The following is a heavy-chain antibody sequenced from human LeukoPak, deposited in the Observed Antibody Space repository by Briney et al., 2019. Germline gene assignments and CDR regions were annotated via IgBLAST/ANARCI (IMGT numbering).Heavy chain of an antibody. CDR2: ISGSGGST. CDR3: AKDGVGYVSSGYYFPYDY. J-gene: IGHJ4*02. CDR1: GFTFSSYA. Sequence: GGSLRLSCAASGFTFSSYAMSWVRQAPGKGLEWVSAISGSGGSTYYADSVKGRFTISRDNSKNTLYLQMNSLRAEDTAVYYCAKDGVGYVSSGYYFPYDYWGQGTLVTVSS. D-gene: IGHD3-22*01. V-gene: IGHV3-23*01.